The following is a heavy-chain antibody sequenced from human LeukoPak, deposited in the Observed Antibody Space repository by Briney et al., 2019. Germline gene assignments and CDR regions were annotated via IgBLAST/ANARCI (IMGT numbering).Heavy chain of an antibody. J-gene: IGHJ4*02. Sequence: SETLSLTCTVSGGSISSYYWSWIRQPPGKGLEWLGYIYSSRSTNYNPSLESRVTISVDTSKNQFSLKLSSVTAADTAVYYCARHYYHSSGSYSFDYWGQGTLVTVSS. CDR1: GGSISSYY. D-gene: IGHD3-22*01. CDR2: IYSSRST. V-gene: IGHV4-59*01. CDR3: ARHYYHSSGSYSFDY.